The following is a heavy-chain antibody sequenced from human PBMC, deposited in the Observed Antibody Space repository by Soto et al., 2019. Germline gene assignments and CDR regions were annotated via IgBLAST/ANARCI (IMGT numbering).Heavy chain of an antibody. V-gene: IGHV3-23*01. CDR3: AKSRLTCAGQQLVPGYFDY. D-gene: IGHD6-13*01. Sequence: EVQLLESGGGLVQPGGSLRLSCAASGFTFSSYAMSWVRQAPGKGLEWVSAISGSGGSTYYADSVKGRFTISRDNSKNTLYLQMNSLRAEETAVYYCAKSRLTCAGQQLVPGYFDYWGQGTLVTVSS. CDR2: ISGSGGST. J-gene: IGHJ4*02. CDR1: GFTFSSYA.